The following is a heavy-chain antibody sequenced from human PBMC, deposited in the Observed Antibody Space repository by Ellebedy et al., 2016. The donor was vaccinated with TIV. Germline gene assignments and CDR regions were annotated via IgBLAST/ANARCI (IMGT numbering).Heavy chain of an antibody. D-gene: IGHD3-16*01. V-gene: IGHV4-59*12. Sequence: SETLSLTXTVSGGSISSYYWSWIRQPPGKGLEWIGYIYYSGSTNYNPSLKSRVTISVDTSKNQFSLKLSSVTAADTAVYYCARVSWGGEEFDYWGQGTLVTVSS. CDR3: ARVSWGGEEFDY. J-gene: IGHJ4*02. CDR1: GGSISSYY. CDR2: IYYSGST.